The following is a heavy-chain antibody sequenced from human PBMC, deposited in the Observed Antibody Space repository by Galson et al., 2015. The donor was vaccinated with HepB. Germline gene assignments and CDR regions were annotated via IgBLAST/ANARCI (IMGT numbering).Heavy chain of an antibody. J-gene: IGHJ4*02. Sequence: SVKVSCKASGYTFTSYGISWVRQAPGQGLEWMGWISAYNGNTNYAQKLQGRVTMTTDTSTSTAYMELRSLRSDDTAVYYCARVPGDCGGDCYSFLFDYWGQGTLVTVSS. CDR1: GYTFTSYG. D-gene: IGHD2-21*02. CDR3: ARVPGDCGGDCYSFLFDY. V-gene: IGHV1-18*01. CDR2: ISAYNGNT.